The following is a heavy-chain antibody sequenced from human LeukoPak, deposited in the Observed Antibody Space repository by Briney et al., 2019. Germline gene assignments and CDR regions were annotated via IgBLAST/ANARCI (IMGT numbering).Heavy chain of an antibody. Sequence: PSETLSLTCTVSGGSISSYYWSWIRQPPGKGLEWIGEINHSGSTNYNPSLKSRVTISVDTSKNQFSLKLSSVTAADTAVYYCARGLTPYSLNWFDPWGQGTLVTVSS. CDR1: GGSISSYY. CDR2: INHSGST. D-gene: IGHD2-15*01. J-gene: IGHJ5*02. V-gene: IGHV4-34*01. CDR3: ARGLTPYSLNWFDP.